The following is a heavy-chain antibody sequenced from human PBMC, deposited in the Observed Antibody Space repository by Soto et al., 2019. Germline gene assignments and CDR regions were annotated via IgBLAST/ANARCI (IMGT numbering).Heavy chain of an antibody. CDR2: ISAYNGNT. Sequence: ASVKVSCKAAGYTFTSYGISWVRQAPGQGLEWMGWISAYNGNTNYAQKLQGRVTMTTDTSTSTANMELRSLRSNDTAVYYCARAYYGSGSYYYYYGMDVWGPGTTVTVSS. V-gene: IGHV1-18*01. CDR3: ARAYYGSGSYYYYYGMDV. D-gene: IGHD3-10*01. J-gene: IGHJ6*02. CDR1: GYTFTSYG.